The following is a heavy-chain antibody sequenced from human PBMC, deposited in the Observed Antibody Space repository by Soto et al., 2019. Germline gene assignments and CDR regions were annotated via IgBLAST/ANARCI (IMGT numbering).Heavy chain of an antibody. J-gene: IGHJ3*02. CDR1: GGSISSYY. CDR3: ARGPNDRALLDAFDI. Sequence: ETLSLTCTVSGGSISSYYWSWIRQPPGKGLEWIGYIYYSGSTNYNPSLKSRVTISVDTSKNQFSLKLSSVTAADTAVYYCARGPNDRALLDAFDIWGQGTMVTVSS. V-gene: IGHV4-59*01. CDR2: IYYSGST.